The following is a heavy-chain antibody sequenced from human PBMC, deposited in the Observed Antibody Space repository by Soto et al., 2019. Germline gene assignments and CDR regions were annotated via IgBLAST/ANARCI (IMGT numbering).Heavy chain of an antibody. CDR3: ARHVGRYSSSWPNADDYYYYYGMDV. J-gene: IGHJ6*02. D-gene: IGHD6-13*01. CDR1: GNSFTSYW. CDR2: IYPGDSDT. Sequence: PXECLKISGKCSGNSFTSYWIGLVLQMPGKGLEWMGIIYPGDSDTRYSPSFQGQVTISADKSISTAYLQWSSLKASDTAMYYCARHVGRYSSSWPNADDYYYYYGMDVWGQGTTVTVSS. V-gene: IGHV5-51*01.